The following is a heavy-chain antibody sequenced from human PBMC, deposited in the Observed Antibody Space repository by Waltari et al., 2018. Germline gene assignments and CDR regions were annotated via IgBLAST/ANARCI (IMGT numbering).Heavy chain of an antibody. J-gene: IGHJ4*02. CDR1: GFTFSSYR. CDR2: ISSSSSTI. Sequence: EVQLVESGGGLVQPGGSLRLSCAASGFTFSSYRMNWVRQAPGKGLEWVSYISSSSSTIYYADSVKGRFTISRDNAKDSLYLQMNSLRAEDTAVYYCARDFTYYYDGSGYMGWGQGTLVTVSS. CDR3: ARDFTYYYDGSGYMG. V-gene: IGHV3-48*01. D-gene: IGHD3-22*01.